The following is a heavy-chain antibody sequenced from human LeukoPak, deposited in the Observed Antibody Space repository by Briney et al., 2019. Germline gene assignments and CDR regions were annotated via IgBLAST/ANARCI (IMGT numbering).Heavy chain of an antibody. CDR1: GFTFSSYG. CDR3: AKDPTIFGVVMSGMDV. CDR2: ISYDGSNK. V-gene: IGHV3-30*18. J-gene: IGHJ6*02. Sequence: PGRSLRLSCAASGFTFSSYGTHWVRQAPGKGLEWVADISYDGSNKYYADSVKGRFTISRDNSKNTLYLQMNSLRAEDTAVYYCAKDPTIFGVVMSGMDVWGQGTTVTVSS. D-gene: IGHD3-3*01.